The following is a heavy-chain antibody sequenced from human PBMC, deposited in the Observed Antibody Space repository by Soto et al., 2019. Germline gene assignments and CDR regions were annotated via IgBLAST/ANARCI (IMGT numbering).Heavy chain of an antibody. Sequence: EVQLLESGGGLVQPGGSLRLSCVGSGFTFSSYDMTWVRQAPGKGLEWVSSFSFYGRRDNTYYADSVKGRFTILRDNSRNTVYLQMDNLRVEDTAVYYCAKSLYNENGGPHDHWGQGPLVTVSS. CDR2: FSFYGRRDNT. J-gene: IGHJ4*02. CDR1: GFTFSSYD. CDR3: AKSLYNENGGPHDH. V-gene: IGHV3-23*01. D-gene: IGHD1-20*01.